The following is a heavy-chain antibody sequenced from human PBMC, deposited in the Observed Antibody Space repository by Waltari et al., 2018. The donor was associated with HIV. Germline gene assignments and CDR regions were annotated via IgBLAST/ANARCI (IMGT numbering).Heavy chain of an antibody. CDR3: YRFGGDL. Sequence: EVQLVESGGGLVQPGGSLRLSCAASGFAFSDHHMDWVRQAPGKVLEWVGRDRDTAESYFTQYAASVKGRCTISRDDSKNSLFREMSNMRSEDTAVYYCYRFGGDLWGQGTLVTVSS. J-gene: IGHJ5*02. V-gene: IGHV3-72*01. CDR2: DRDTAESYFT. CDR1: GFAFSDHH. D-gene: IGHD3-16*01.